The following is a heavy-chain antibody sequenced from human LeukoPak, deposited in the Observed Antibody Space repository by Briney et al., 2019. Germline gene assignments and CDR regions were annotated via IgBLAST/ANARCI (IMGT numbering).Heavy chain of an antibody. Sequence: ASVKVSCKASGYTFTSYGISWVRQAPGQGLEWMGCINANSGGTNYAQKFQGRVTMTRDTSISTAYMDLSRLRSDDTAVYYCARDHPYSSGWYGRVEALDLWGQGTTVTVFS. CDR2: INANSGGT. D-gene: IGHD6-19*01. V-gene: IGHV1-2*02. CDR3: ARDHPYSSGWYGRVEALDL. CDR1: GYTFTSYG. J-gene: IGHJ3*01.